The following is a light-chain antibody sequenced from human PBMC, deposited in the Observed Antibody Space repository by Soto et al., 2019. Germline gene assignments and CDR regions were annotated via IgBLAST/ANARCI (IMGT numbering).Light chain of an antibody. CDR3: QQSYTTPST. V-gene: IGKV1-39*01. Sequence: DLEMTQSPSSLSSSVGDRVTITCRASQSISRYLNWYQQKPGKVPKFLIYAASSLQSGVPSRFSGSGSGTDFTPPISNLQPEDFATYYCQQSYTTPSTFGGGTKVEIK. CDR2: AAS. CDR1: QSISRY. J-gene: IGKJ4*01.